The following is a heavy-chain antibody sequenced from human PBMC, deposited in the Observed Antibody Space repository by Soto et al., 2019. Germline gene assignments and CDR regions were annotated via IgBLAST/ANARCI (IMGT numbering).Heavy chain of an antibody. D-gene: IGHD2-2*01. Sequence: EVHLLESGGGLVQPGGSLRLSCAASGFTFSGYAMTWVRQAPGKGLEWVSSVSGSGGSTYYADSVKGRFTISRDRSKNTLYLQMTSLRVEDTAVYYCAKAGGESPYCCSITCHLGYWGQGTLVTVSS. V-gene: IGHV3-23*01. CDR3: AKAGGESPYCCSITCHLGY. J-gene: IGHJ4*02. CDR1: GFTFSGYA. CDR2: VSGSGGST.